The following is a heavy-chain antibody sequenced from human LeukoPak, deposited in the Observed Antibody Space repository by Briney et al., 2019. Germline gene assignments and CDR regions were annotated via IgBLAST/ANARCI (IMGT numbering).Heavy chain of an antibody. J-gene: IGHJ4*02. CDR3: GRGVPLRFLYYVREAPKYYFDY. CDR2: INHSGST. D-gene: IGHD3-3*01. Sequence: SETLSLTCAVYGGSFSGYYWSWIRQPPGKGLEWIGEINHSGSTNYNPSLKSRVTISVDTSKNQFSLKLSSVTAADTAVYYCGRGVPLRFLYYVREAPKYYFDYWGQGTLVTVSS. CDR1: GGSFSGYY. V-gene: IGHV4-34*01.